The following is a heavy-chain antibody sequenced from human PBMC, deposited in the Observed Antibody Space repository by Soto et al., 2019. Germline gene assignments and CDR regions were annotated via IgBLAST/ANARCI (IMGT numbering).Heavy chain of an antibody. J-gene: IGHJ4*02. CDR3: ARAYRLLYGDPFDY. CDR1: GFTFSDYY. Sequence: PGGSLRLSCAASGFTFSDYYMSWIRQAPGKGLEWVSYISSSGSTIYYADSVKGRFTISGDNAKNSLYLQMNSLRAEDTAVYYCARAYRLLYGDPFDYWGQGTLVTVSS. CDR2: ISSSGSTI. D-gene: IGHD2-2*02. V-gene: IGHV3-11*01.